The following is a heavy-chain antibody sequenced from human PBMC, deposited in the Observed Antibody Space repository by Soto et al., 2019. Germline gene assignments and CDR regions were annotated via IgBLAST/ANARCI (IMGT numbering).Heavy chain of an antibody. Sequence: SVKVSCKASGGTFSSYAISWVRQAPGQGLEWMGGIIPIFGTANYAQKFQGRVTITADESTSTAYMELSSLRSEDTAVYYCARDLLLLSSNNHYYHSRNWVDDAFDIWGQGAMVTVSS. CDR2: IIPIFGTA. CDR1: GGTFSSYA. V-gene: IGHV1-69*13. D-gene: IGHD3-22*01. J-gene: IGHJ3*02. CDR3: ARDLLLLSSNNHYYHSRNWVDDAFDI.